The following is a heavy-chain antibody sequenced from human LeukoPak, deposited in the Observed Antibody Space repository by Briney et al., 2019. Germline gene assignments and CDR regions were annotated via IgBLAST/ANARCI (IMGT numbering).Heavy chain of an antibody. CDR1: GCIFTVYQ. J-gene: IGHJ4*02. V-gene: IGHV1-2*02. D-gene: IGHD3-22*01. CDR3: ARDERYDSSGYPFDY. CDR2: INPNSGGT. Sequence: ASVTVSFKASGCIFTVYQMHWVRQAPGQGLEWMGWINPNSGGTNYAQKFRGRVTMTRDTSISTAYMELSRLRSADTAVYYCARDERYDSSGYPFDYWGQGTLVTVSS.